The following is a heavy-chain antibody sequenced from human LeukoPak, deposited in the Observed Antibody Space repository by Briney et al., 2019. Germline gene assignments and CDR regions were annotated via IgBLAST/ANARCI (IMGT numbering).Heavy chain of an antibody. CDR2: IWYDGSNK. CDR1: GFTFSSYG. D-gene: IGHD6-19*01. V-gene: IGHV3-33*01. CDR3: ARDWIAVAVYGMDV. J-gene: IGHJ6*02. Sequence: GGSLRLSCAASGFTFSSYGMHWVRQAPGKGLEWVAVIWYDGSNKYYADSVKGRFTISRDNSKNTLYLQMNSLRAEDTAVYYCARDWIAVAVYGMDVWGQGTTVTVSS.